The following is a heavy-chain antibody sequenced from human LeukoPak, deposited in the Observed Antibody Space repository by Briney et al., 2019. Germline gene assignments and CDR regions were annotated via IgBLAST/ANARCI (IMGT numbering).Heavy chain of an antibody. Sequence: SETLSLTCTVSGGSISSSSYYWGWIRQPPGKGLEWIGSIYYSGSTYYNPSLKSRVTMSVDTSKNQFSLKLSSVTAADTAVYYCARWSRTLYDAFDIWGQGTMVTVSS. D-gene: IGHD2-2*02. CDR2: IYYSGST. J-gene: IGHJ3*02. V-gene: IGHV4-39*01. CDR1: GGSISSSSYY. CDR3: ARWSRTLYDAFDI.